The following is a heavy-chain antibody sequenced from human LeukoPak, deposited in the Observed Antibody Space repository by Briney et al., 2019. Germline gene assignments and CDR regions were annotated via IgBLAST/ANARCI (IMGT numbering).Heavy chain of an antibody. CDR3: ARGSVRLDY. Sequence: SETLSLTCTVSGDSISSSDNYWSWLRQPAGKELEWIGRISPSGSTIYNPSLKSRVTLSVDTSKNQFSLKLTSVTAADTAIYYCARGSVRLDYWGQGTLVTVSS. CDR1: GDSISSSDNY. D-gene: IGHD4-17*01. CDR2: ISPSGST. J-gene: IGHJ4*02. V-gene: IGHV4-61*02.